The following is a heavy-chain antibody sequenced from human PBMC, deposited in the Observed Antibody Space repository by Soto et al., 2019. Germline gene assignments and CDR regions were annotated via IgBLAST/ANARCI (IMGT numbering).Heavy chain of an antibody. CDR3: ARVPAVAEFYYYYGMDV. Sequence: PSGTLALTCAVSGYSISTGFYWGWIRQPPGKGLEWIGSIYQSGSTYYNPSLKSRITISVDTSKNQFSLKLSSVTAADTAVYYCARVPAVAEFYYYYGMDVCGQGTTV. J-gene: IGHJ6*02. D-gene: IGHD6-19*01. V-gene: IGHV4-38-2*01. CDR1: GYSISTGFY. CDR2: IYQSGST.